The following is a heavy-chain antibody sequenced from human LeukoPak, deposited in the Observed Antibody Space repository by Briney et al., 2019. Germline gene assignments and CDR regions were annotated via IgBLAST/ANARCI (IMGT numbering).Heavy chain of an antibody. V-gene: IGHV3-48*01. CDR2: MSSSTYTI. J-gene: IGHJ5*02. CDR3: AKDWRIAVAGREPYNWFDP. D-gene: IGHD6-19*01. Sequence: PGGSLRLSCAASGFTLSNYNMNWVRQAPGKGLEWVSFMSSSTYTIQYADSVKGRFTISRDNAKNTLYLQMNSLRAEDTAVYYCAKDWRIAVAGREPYNWFDPWGQGTLVTVSS. CDR1: GFTLSNYN.